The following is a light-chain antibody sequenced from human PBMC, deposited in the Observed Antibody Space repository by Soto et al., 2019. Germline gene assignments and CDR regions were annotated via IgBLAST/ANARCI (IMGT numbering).Light chain of an antibody. CDR3: QTWGTGIQV. CDR2: VNSDGSH. J-gene: IGLJ3*02. Sequence: QSVLTQSPSASASXXXSVXXXCTLSSGHSRYTIAWHQQQPERGPRFLMKVNSDGSHNKGDGIPDRFSGSSSGAERYLTISSLQSEDEADYYCQTWGTGIQVFGGGTKLTVL. V-gene: IGLV4-69*01. CDR1: SGHSRYT.